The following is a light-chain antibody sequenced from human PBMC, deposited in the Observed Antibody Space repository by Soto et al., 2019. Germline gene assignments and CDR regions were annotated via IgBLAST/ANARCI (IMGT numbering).Light chain of an antibody. J-gene: IGLJ2*01. CDR3: QVRDSSSDHVI. CDR2: YDS. Sequence: SYVLTQPPSVSVAPGKTARITCGGNNIGRKSVHWYQQKPGQAPVLVIYYDSDRPSGIPERFSGSNSGNTATLTISRVEAGDEADYYCQVRDSSSDHVIFGGGTKVTVL. CDR1: NIGRKS. V-gene: IGLV3-21*01.